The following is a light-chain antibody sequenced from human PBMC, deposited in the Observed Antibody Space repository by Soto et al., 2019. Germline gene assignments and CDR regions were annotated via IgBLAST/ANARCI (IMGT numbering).Light chain of an antibody. CDR3: QQVDGYVT. V-gene: IGKV1-9*01. J-gene: IGKJ3*01. Sequence: IPLTQSPSSLSASVGDRVTITCRASQGIGTYLAWYQQKPGKAPNLLIYGASTLQSGVPSRFSGSGSGTDFTLTITSLQPEDFATYYCQQVDGYVTFGPGTKVDIK. CDR1: QGIGTY. CDR2: GAS.